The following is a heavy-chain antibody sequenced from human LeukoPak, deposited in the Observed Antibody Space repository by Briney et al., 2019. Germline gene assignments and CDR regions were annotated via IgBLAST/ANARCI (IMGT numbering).Heavy chain of an antibody. V-gene: IGHV4-39*01. Sequence: SETLSLTCTVSGGSISSSSYYWGWIRQPPGKGLEWIVSIYYSGSTYYNQSLKSRVTISIDTSKNQFSLKLTSVTAADTAMYYCARMKGVVVIPTARPTFYFDYWGQGILVTVSS. CDR3: ARMKGVVVIPTARPTFYFDY. CDR2: IYYSGST. D-gene: IGHD2-2*01. J-gene: IGHJ4*02. CDR1: GGSISSSSYY.